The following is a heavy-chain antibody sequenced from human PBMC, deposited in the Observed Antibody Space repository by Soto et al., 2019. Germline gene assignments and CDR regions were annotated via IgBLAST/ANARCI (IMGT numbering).Heavy chain of an antibody. Sequence: QVQLVESGGGVVQPGRSLRLSCAASGFTFSSYGMHWVRQAPGKGLEWVAVIWYDGSNKYYADSVKGRFTISRDNSKNTLYLQMNSLRPEDTAVYYCAREAVKQLLLLNYYYYYGMDVWGQGTTVTVSS. CDR3: AREAVKQLLLLNYYYYYGMDV. D-gene: IGHD6-13*01. CDR1: GFTFSSYG. V-gene: IGHV3-33*01. J-gene: IGHJ6*01. CDR2: IWYDGSNK.